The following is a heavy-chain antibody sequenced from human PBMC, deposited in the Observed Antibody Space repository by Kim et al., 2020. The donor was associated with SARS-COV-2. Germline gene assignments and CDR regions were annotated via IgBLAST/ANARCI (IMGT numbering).Heavy chain of an antibody. CDR2: INTNTGDP. V-gene: IGHV7-4-1*02. Sequence: ASVKVSCKASGYTFTSYNFHWVRQAPGQGLEWMGCINTNTGDPTYAQGFTGRFLFSMDTSVSTAYLQITSLQAEDTAVYYCARRYCSSSSCYWTPGYWGQGTLGTVSS. CDR1: GYTFTSYN. D-gene: IGHD2-2*01. CDR3: ARRYCSSSSCYWTPGY. J-gene: IGHJ4*02.